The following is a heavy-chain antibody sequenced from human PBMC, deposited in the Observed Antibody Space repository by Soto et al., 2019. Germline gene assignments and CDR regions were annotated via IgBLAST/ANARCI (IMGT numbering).Heavy chain of an antibody. CDR3: ARAAGTARKDAFDI. CDR2: ISSSSSYI. CDR1: GFTFSSYS. D-gene: IGHD6-19*01. Sequence: GGSLRLSCAASGFTFSSYSMNWVRQAPGKGLEWVSSISSSSSYIYYADSVKGRFTISRDNAKNSLYLQMNSLRAEDTAVYYCARAAGTARKDAFDIWGQGTMVTVSS. V-gene: IGHV3-21*01. J-gene: IGHJ3*02.